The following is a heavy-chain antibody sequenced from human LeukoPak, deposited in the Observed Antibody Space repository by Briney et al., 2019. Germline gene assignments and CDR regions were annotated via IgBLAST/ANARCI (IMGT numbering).Heavy chain of an antibody. CDR1: GFTFSSCA. CDR2: ISGTGATT. Sequence: GGSLRLSCAASGFTFSSCAMTWVRQAPGKGLEWVSSISGTGATTYYADSVKGRFTISRDNSNNTVYLQMNSLRADDTAVYYCAKDRGDSGRYYYMDVWGKGTAVTVSS. CDR3: AKDRGDSGRYYYMDV. J-gene: IGHJ6*03. V-gene: IGHV3-23*01. D-gene: IGHD2-21*01.